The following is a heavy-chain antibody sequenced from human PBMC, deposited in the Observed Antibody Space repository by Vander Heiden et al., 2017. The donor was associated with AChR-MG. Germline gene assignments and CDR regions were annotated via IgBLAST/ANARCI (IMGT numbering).Heavy chain of an antibody. D-gene: IGHD6-13*01. CDR3: ARDSEESSSWSSDY. CDR1: GFTVSRDY. J-gene: IGHJ4*02. Sequence: EVQLVETGGGLIQPGGSLRLSCAASGFTVSRDYMHWVRQAPGKGLEWVSTISTSGDTLYAESVKGRYTISRDNSKNTLFLQMNSLRTEDTAVYYCARDSEESSSWSSDYWGQGTLVAVSS. V-gene: IGHV3-53*02. CDR2: ISTSGDT.